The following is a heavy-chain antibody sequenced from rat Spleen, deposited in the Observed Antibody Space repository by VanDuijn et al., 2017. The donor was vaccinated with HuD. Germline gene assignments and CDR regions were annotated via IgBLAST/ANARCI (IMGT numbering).Heavy chain of an antibody. V-gene: IGHV2-43*01. J-gene: IGHJ3*01. CDR1: GFSPTNYH. CDR2: IWTGGTT. CDR3: IREGRSLDITIYWFAY. D-gene: IGHD1-9*01. Sequence: QVQMKETGPGLVQTTQTLSVTCTVSGFSPTNYHVSWVRQPPGKGLEWMGVIWTGGTTAYNSLLKSRLSISRDISKSQVFLKMNSLRTEDTATYFCIREGRSLDITIYWFAYWGQGTLVTVSS.